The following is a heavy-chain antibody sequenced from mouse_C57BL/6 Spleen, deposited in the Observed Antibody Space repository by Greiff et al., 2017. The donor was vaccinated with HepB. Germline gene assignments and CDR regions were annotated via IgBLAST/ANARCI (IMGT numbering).Heavy chain of an antibody. Sequence: VQLQESGAELVRPGTSVKVSCKASGYAFTNYLIEWVKQRPGQGLEWIGVINPGSGGTNYNEKFKGKATLTADKSSSTAYMQLSSLTSEDSAVYFCARSGGKLGRQGNYFDYWGQGTTLTVSS. CDR2: INPGSGGT. D-gene: IGHD4-1*01. CDR1: GYAFTNYL. CDR3: ARSGGKLGRQGNYFDY. J-gene: IGHJ2*01. V-gene: IGHV1-54*01.